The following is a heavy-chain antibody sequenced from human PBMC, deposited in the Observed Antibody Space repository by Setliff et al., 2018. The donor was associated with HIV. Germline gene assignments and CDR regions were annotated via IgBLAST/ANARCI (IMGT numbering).Heavy chain of an antibody. CDR3: ARAASSTWAY. V-gene: IGHV3-30*04. J-gene: IGHJ4*02. CDR2: ISHDGVNE. Sequence: GGSLRLSCAASGFTFSTSAMHWVRQAPGKGLEWVALISHDGVNEHYADSVKDRFYVSRDNSKNTVYIQLTSLLLEDTAVYYCARAASSTWAYWGQGMLVTVSS. CDR1: GFTFSTSA. D-gene: IGHD6-13*01.